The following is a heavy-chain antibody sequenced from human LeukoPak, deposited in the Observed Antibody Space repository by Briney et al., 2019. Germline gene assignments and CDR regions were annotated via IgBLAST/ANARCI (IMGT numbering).Heavy chain of an antibody. D-gene: IGHD1-26*01. CDR1: EYTFSSYY. V-gene: IGHV1-46*01. J-gene: IGHJ4*02. Sequence: ASLKLSCTASEYTFSSYYMHWVRQAPGQGLEWMGIINPSGDYTRYAQNFQGRVTMTRDTSTSTVYMELSSLRSEDTAVYFCAKDSGSFSADYWGQGTLVTVSS. CDR3: AKDSGSFSADY. CDR2: INPSGDYT.